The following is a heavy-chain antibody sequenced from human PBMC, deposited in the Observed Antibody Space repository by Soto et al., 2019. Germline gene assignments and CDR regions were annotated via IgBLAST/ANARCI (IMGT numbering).Heavy chain of an antibody. CDR3: AKLSSSSSSYYYYGMDV. D-gene: IGHD6-6*01. V-gene: IGHV3-9*01. J-gene: IGHJ6*02. Sequence: EVQLVESGGGLVQPGRSLRLSCVASGFTFDDYAMHWVRQAPGKGLEWVSGISWNSGSIGYADSVKGRFTISRDNAKNSLYLQMNSLRAEDTALYYCAKLSSSSSSYYYYGMDVWGQGTKVTVSS. CDR2: ISWNSGSI. CDR1: GFTFDDYA.